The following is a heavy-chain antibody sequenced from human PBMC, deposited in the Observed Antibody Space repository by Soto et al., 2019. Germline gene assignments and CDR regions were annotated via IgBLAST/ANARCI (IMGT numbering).Heavy chain of an antibody. J-gene: IGHJ6*02. V-gene: IGHV4-39*07. CDR3: ASRLYSSSWYYGMDV. CDR2: IYHSGST. D-gene: IGHD6-13*01. CDR1: GGSISSSSYY. Sequence: PSETLSLTCTVSGGSISSSSYYWGWIRQPPGKGLEWIGEIYHSGSTNYNPSLKSRVTISVDKSKNQFSLKLSSVTAADTAVYYCASRLYSSSWYYGMDVWGQGTTVTVSS.